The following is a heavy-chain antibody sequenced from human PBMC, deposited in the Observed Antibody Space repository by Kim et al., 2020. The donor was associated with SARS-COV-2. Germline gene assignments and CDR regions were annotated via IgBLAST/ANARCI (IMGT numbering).Heavy chain of an antibody. D-gene: IGHD3-22*01. CDR1: GYTFTSYG. Sequence: ASVKVSCKASGYTFTSYGISWVRQAPGQGLEWMGWISAYNGNTNYAQKLQGRVTMTTDTSTSTAYMELRSLRSDDTAVYYCARGNYYDSSLDPSVYYYYGMDVWGQGTTVTVSS. V-gene: IGHV1-18*01. CDR3: ARGNYYDSSLDPSVYYYYGMDV. CDR2: ISAYNGNT. J-gene: IGHJ6*02.